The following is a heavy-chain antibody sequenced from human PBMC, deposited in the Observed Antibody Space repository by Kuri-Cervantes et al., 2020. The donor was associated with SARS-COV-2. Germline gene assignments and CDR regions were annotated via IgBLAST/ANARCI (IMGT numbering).Heavy chain of an antibody. J-gene: IGHJ3*02. V-gene: IGHV4-34*01. CDR3: ARSPPRVVVDAFDI. CDR2: INHSGNT. D-gene: IGHD2-21*01. CDR1: GGSFSDYY. Sequence: SETLSLTCAVYGGSFSDYYWSWVRQPPGKGLEWIGEINHSGNTNYDPPLKSRVTISVDTSKNQFSLKLSSVAAADTAVYYCARSPPRVVVDAFDIWGQGTMVTVSS.